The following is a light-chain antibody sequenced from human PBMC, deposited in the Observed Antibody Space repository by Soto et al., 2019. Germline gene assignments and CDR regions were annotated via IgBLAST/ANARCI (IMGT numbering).Light chain of an antibody. Sequence: EIAMTQSPATLSVSPGERGTLSCRASQSVSSNLAWYQQKPGQAPRLLSYAASARATGIPARFSGSGSGTDLTLTISSLQSDDFATYYCRQYNSYSWTFGQGTKVDIK. V-gene: IGKV3-15*01. CDR2: AAS. CDR3: RQYNSYSWT. J-gene: IGKJ1*01. CDR1: QSVSSN.